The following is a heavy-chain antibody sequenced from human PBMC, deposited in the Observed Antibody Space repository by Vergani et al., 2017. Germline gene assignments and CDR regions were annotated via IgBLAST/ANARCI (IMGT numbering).Heavy chain of an antibody. CDR2: ISGSGVSA. D-gene: IGHD3-10*01. CDR1: GGSFSGYY. J-gene: IGHJ4*02. CDR3: AKQYFVSGNYLFDY. V-gene: IGHV3-23*01. Sequence: VQLQQWGAGLLKPSETLSLTCAVYGGSFSGYYWSWIRQAPGKGLEWVSGISGSGVSAYYTDSVKGRFTISRDNSKNMLFLQMNNLRTEDTAIYYCAKQYFVSGNYLFDYWGQGTLVTVSS.